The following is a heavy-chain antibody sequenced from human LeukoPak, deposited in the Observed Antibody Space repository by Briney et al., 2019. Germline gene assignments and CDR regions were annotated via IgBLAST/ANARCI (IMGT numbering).Heavy chain of an antibody. D-gene: IGHD3-9*01. CDR2: INHSGSA. CDR1: GGSFSGYY. V-gene: IGHV4-34*01. Sequence: SETLPLTCAVYGGSFSGYYWSWIRQPPGKGLEWIGEINHSGSANYDPSLKSRVTISVDTSKNQFSLKLSSVTAADTAVYYCARERNGVLRYFDWLSLRFDPGGQGTLVTVSS. CDR3: ARERNGVLRYFDWLSLRFDP. J-gene: IGHJ5*02.